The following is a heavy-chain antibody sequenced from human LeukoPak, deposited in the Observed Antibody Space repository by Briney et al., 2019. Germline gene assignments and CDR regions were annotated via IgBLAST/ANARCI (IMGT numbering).Heavy chain of an antibody. CDR3: ARPATGSNAFDI. J-gene: IGHJ3*02. Sequence: GGSLGLSCAASGFTFSSYSMNWVRQAPGKGLEWVSPISSSSSYIYYADSVKGRFTISRDNAKNSLYLQMNSLRAEDTAVYYCARPATGSNAFDIWGQGTMVTVSS. D-gene: IGHD3-10*01. CDR2: ISSSSSYI. CDR1: GFTFSSYS. V-gene: IGHV3-21*01.